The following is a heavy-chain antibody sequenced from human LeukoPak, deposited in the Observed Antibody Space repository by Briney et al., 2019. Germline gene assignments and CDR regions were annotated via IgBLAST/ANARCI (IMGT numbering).Heavy chain of an antibody. CDR3: AKGTYYDFWSGYFDV. Sequence: GGSLRLSCAASGFTFDDYAMHWVWQAPGKGLEWVSGISWNSGNIGYADSVKGRFTISRDNANNSLYLQMNSLRAEDMALYYCAKGTYYDFWSGYFDVWGKGTTVTVSS. CDR2: ISWNSGNI. V-gene: IGHV3-9*03. D-gene: IGHD3-3*01. CDR1: GFTFDDYA. J-gene: IGHJ6*04.